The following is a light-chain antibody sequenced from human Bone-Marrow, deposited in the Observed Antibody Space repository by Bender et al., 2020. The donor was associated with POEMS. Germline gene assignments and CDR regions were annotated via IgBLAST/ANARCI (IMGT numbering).Light chain of an antibody. CDR3: QTWDTGIQV. J-gene: IGLJ2*01. CDR1: SGHSSSA. Sequence: QLVLTQSPPASASLGASVRLTCTLSSGHSSSAIAWHQQQPERGPRYLMKLNNDGSHNKGDGIPDRFSGSSSGAERYLTISSLQSEDEADYYCQTWDTGIQVFGGGTKLTVL. V-gene: IGLV4-69*01. CDR2: LNNDGSH.